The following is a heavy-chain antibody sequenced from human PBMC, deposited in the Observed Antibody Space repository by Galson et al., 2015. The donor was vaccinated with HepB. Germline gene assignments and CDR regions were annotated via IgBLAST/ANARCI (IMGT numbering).Heavy chain of an antibody. V-gene: IGHV2-70*11. CDR1: GFSLSTSGMC. D-gene: IGHD3-3*01. CDR3: ARTITIFGVARAGYYYYYMDV. J-gene: IGHJ6*03. Sequence: PALVKPTQTLTLTCTFSGFSLSTSGMCVSWIRQPPGKALEWLARIDWDDDKYYSTSLKTRLTISKDTSKNQVVLTMTNMDPVDTATYYCARTITIFGVARAGYYYYYMDVWGKGQRSPSP. CDR2: IDWDDDK.